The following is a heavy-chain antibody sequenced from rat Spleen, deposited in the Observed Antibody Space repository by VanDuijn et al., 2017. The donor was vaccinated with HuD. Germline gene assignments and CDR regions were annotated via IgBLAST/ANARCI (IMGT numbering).Heavy chain of an antibody. CDR1: GFTFSDYY. D-gene: IGHD1-9*01. Sequence: EVQLAESGGGLVQPGRSLKLSCAASGFTFSDYYMAWVRQAPTKGLEWVASISYDGDNTYFRDSVKGRFTISRDNAKSTLYRQMDSLRSEDTATYYCATDLPYYGYTYHYFDYWGQGVMVTVSS. V-gene: IGHV5-20*01. CDR3: ATDLPYYGYTYHYFDY. J-gene: IGHJ2*01. CDR2: ISYDGDNT.